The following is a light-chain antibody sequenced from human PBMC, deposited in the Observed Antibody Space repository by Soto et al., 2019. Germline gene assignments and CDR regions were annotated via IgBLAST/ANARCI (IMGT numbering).Light chain of an antibody. CDR3: ISYTGSSTSYV. J-gene: IGLJ1*01. CDR2: EVS. V-gene: IGLV2-14*01. Sequence: QSALTQPASVSGSPGQSITISCSGTSSDVGSYDHVAWYPQFPGKTHKLMIYEVSNRPSGVSSRFSGSKSGNTASLTISGLQAEDEADYYCISYTGSSTSYVFGSGTKVTVL. CDR1: SSDVGSYDH.